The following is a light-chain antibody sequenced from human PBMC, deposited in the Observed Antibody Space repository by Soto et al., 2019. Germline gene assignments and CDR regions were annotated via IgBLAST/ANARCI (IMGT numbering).Light chain of an antibody. CDR3: QQRSNWLWT. CDR1: QSVSSY. J-gene: IGKJ1*01. Sequence: EIVFTQSPATRSLSPGERATLSCRASQSVSSYLAWYQQTPGPAARLLIYDASHRETGIPAMFSGSGAGTECTRPISSLEPEDFAVHYCQQRSNWLWTFGQGTKVDIK. CDR2: DAS. V-gene: IGKV3-11*01.